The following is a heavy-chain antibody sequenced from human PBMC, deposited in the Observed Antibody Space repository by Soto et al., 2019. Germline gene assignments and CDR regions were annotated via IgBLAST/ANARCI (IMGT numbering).Heavy chain of an antibody. CDR2: IYSGGST. Sequence: GGSLRLSCAASGFTVSSNYMSWVRQAPGKGLEWVSVIYSGGSTYYADSVKCRFTISRDNSKNTLYLQMNSLRAEDTAVYYFAREASSGLDYWGQGTLVTVSS. CDR3: AREASSGLDY. CDR1: GFTVSSNY. V-gene: IGHV3-66*01. J-gene: IGHJ4*02. D-gene: IGHD6-19*01.